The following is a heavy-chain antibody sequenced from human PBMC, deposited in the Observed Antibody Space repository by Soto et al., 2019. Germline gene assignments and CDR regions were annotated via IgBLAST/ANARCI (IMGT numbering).Heavy chain of an antibody. D-gene: IGHD6-19*01. Sequence: ASVKVSCKASGYTFTGYYINWVRQAPGQGLEWMGWIDPNSGGTNYAQKFQGRVTMTRDTSTSTAYMELRRLRSDDTAVYFCIIAVAGTFPGQFDYWGQGTLVTVSS. CDR2: IDPNSGGT. CDR3: IIAVAGTFPGQFDY. J-gene: IGHJ4*02. V-gene: IGHV1-2*02. CDR1: GYTFTGYY.